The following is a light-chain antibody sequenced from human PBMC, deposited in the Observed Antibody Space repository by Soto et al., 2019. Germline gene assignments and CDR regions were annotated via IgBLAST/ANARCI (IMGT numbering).Light chain of an antibody. CDR3: SAYIPNNSTYV. Sequence: QSVLTQPASVSGSPGQSITISCTGTSSDVGGYNYVSWYQHHPGKAPKRMIHDVSNRPSGVSNRFSGSKAGTTASLTISGLEAEDEADYYCSAYIPNNSTYVFGTGTKLTVL. J-gene: IGLJ1*01. V-gene: IGLV2-14*03. CDR1: SSDVGGYNY. CDR2: DVS.